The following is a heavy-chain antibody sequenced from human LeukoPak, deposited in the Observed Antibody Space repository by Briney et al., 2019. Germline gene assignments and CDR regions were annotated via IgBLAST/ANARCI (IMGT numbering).Heavy chain of an antibody. CDR3: ARANSGYDYYYYGMDV. CDR2: ISSSSSYI. V-gene: IGHV3-21*01. J-gene: IGHJ6*04. Sequence: GSLRLSCAASGFTFSSYSMNWVRQAPGKGLEWVSSISSSSSYIYYADSVKGRFTISRDNAKNSLYLQMNSLRAEDTAVYYCARANSGYDYYYYGMDVWGKGTTVTVSS. CDR1: GFTFSSYS. D-gene: IGHD5-12*01.